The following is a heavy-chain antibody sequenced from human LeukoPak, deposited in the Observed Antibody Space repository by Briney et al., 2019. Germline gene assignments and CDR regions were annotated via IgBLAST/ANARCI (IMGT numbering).Heavy chain of an antibody. J-gene: IGHJ5*02. Sequence: SQTLSLTCAISGDSVPSDSVTWNWIRQSPSRGLEWLGRTYYRSTWYNDYAVSVRGRITVNPDTSKNQFSLHLNSVTPEDTAVYYCARRLTQYDCFDPWGQGILVTVSS. D-gene: IGHD2-2*01. CDR2: TYYRSTWYN. CDR1: GDSVPSDSVT. V-gene: IGHV6-1*01. CDR3: ARRLTQYDCFDP.